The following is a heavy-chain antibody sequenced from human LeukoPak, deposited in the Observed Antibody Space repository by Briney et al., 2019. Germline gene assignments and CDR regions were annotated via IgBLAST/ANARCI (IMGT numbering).Heavy chain of an antibody. CDR3: ARAEPYGSGSYSAYGMDV. V-gene: IGHV6-1*01. CDR2: IVDTVKWYN. J-gene: IGHJ6*02. D-gene: IGHD3-10*01. CDR1: GDSVSSNSAA. Sequence: SQGLSLTCAISGDSVSSNSAAWNWIRQSPSRGLEWLGLIVDTVKWYNDYAVSVKSRISINPDTSKNQFSLQINSVTPEDTAVYYCARAEPYGSGSYSAYGMDVWGQGTTVTAS.